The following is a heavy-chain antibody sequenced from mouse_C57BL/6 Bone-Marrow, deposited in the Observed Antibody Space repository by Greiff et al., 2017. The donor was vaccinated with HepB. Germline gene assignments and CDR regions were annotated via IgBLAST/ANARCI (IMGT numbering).Heavy chain of an antibody. J-gene: IGHJ2*01. V-gene: IGHV5-16*01. CDR3: ARVLDYFDY. CDR2: INSDGSST. Sequence: EVKVEESEGGLVQPGSSMKLSCTASGFTFSDYYMAWVRQVPEKGLEWVANINSDGSSTYYLGYLKSRSNISRDNAKNTLYLQMSSLTSEDTATYYCARVLDYFDYWGQGTTLTVSS. CDR1: GFTFSDYY.